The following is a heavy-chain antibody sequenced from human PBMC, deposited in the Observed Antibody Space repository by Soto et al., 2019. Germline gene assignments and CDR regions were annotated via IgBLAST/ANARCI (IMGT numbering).Heavy chain of an antibody. CDR3: AATHVGQQLVAEYFQH. D-gene: IGHD6-13*01. Sequence: GGSLRLSCAASGFTFSSYAMSWVRQAPGKGLEWVSAISGSGGSTYYADSVKGRFTISRDNSKNTLYLQMNSLIAEDTAVYYCAATHVGQQLVAEYFQHWGQGTLVTVSS. J-gene: IGHJ1*01. V-gene: IGHV3-23*01. CDR2: ISGSGGST. CDR1: GFTFSSYA.